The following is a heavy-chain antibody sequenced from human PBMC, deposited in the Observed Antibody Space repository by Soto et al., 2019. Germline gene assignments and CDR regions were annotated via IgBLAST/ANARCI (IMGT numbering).Heavy chain of an antibody. V-gene: IGHV1-69*08. CDR1: GGTFSTST. Sequence: QVQLVQSGAEVKKPGSSVKVSCKASGGTFSTSTFTWVRQAPGQGLEWMGRTIPLLNVADYAQDFQGRLTITADRSTSTTYRDLTSLTSKDTAVYYCARDSPVGSTFSGYDAIDSWGQGTLVTVSS. J-gene: IGHJ4*02. CDR2: TIPLLNVA. CDR3: ARDSPVGSTFSGYDAIDS. D-gene: IGHD5-12*01.